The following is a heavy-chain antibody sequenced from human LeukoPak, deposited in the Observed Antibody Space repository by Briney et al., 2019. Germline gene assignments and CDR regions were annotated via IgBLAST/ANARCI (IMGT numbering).Heavy chain of an antibody. V-gene: IGHV3-30*02. CDR2: IKYDGSKI. CDR1: GFTFSHYG. Sequence: GGSLRLSCETSGFTFSHYGIHWVRQVPGMGLEWVAFIKYDGSKIYYAESVQGRFTISRDNSKNNLFLQMTRMRPQDTAVYYCATDGIPSATALADWGQGTLVTVSS. D-gene: IGHD2/OR15-2a*01. J-gene: IGHJ4*02. CDR3: ATDGIPSATALAD.